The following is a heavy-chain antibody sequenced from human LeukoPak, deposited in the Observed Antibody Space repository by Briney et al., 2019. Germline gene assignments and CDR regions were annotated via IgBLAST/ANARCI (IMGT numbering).Heavy chain of an antibody. CDR2: INAYNDNT. Sequence: GASVKVSCTASGYTFTSYGISWVRQAPGQGLEWMGWINAYNDNTNYAQKFQGRVTMTTDTSTSTAYMELRSLRSDDTAVFYCARAGVSYPPSDYGGQETRVTVPS. D-gene: IGHD2-8*01. V-gene: IGHV1-18*01. J-gene: IGHJ4*02. CDR1: GYTFTSYG. CDR3: ARAGVSYPPSDY.